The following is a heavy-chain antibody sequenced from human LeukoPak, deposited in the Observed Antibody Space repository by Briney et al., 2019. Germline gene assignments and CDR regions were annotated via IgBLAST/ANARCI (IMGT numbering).Heavy chain of an antibody. CDR2: IYYSGST. D-gene: IGHD5-24*01. CDR3: ARGKRYFDY. Sequence: SETLSLTCTVSGGSINSYYWGWVRQPPGKGLEWIGYIYYSGSTNYNPSLKSRVPISVDTSKNQFSLKLTSVTAADTAVYYCARGKRYFDYWGQGTLVTVSS. J-gene: IGHJ4*02. V-gene: IGHV4-59*01. CDR1: GGSINSYY.